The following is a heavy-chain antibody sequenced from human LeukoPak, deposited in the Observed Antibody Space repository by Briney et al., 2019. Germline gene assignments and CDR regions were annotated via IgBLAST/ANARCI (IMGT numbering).Heavy chain of an antibody. CDR3: ARGLQPQAFDI. D-gene: IGHD5-18*01. CDR1: GGSISSYY. Sequence: SETLSLTCTVSGGSISSYYWSWIRQPPGKGLEWIGYIYYSGSTNYNPSLKSRVTISVDTSKNQFSLKLSSVTAADTAVYYCARGLQPQAFDIWGQGTMVTVSS. CDR2: IYYSGST. V-gene: IGHV4-59*01. J-gene: IGHJ3*02.